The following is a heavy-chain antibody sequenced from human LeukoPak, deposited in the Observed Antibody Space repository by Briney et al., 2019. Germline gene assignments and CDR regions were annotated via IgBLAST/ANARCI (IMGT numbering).Heavy chain of an antibody. Sequence: ASVKVSCKASGYTFSTCDINWVRQATGQGLEWIGWMNPNSGNTGFAHKFQGRVTMTRDTSINTADMELSSLRSEDTAVYYCARVLGSISLGGQGPLVTVSS. J-gene: IGHJ4*02. CDR3: ARVLGSISL. V-gene: IGHV1-8*01. CDR2: MNPNSGNT. D-gene: IGHD1-1*01. CDR1: GYTFSTCD.